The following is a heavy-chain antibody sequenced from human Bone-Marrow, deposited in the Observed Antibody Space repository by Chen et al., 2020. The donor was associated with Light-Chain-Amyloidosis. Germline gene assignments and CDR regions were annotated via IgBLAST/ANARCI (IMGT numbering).Heavy chain of an antibody. D-gene: IGHD6-25*01. J-gene: IGHJ4*02. CDR2: IREDGNEK. CDR1: GFTFGRYF. Sequence: EVRLVESGGGLVQPGGSLRLSCAASGFTFGRYFLSWVRQAPGKGLEWVANIREDGNEKYYVQSVKSRFTISRDNAKNAVYLQMHSLGAEDSAIYFCARESSVAAPYYLDYWGQGIRVTVSA. V-gene: IGHV3-7*01. CDR3: ARESSVAAPYYLDY.